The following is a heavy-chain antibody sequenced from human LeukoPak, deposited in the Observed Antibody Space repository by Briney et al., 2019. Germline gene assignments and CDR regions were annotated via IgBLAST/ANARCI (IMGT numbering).Heavy chain of an antibody. J-gene: IGHJ6*03. D-gene: IGHD3-3*01. Sequence: PSQTLSLTCTVSGGSISSGSYYWSWIRQPAGKGLEWIGRIYTSGSTNYNPSLKSRVTISVDTSKNQFSLKLSSVTAADTAVYYCARDGTIFGVVKDYYYYYYMDVWGKGTTVTVSS. CDR3: ARDGTIFGVVKDYYYYYYMDV. CDR1: GGSISSGSYY. V-gene: IGHV4-61*02. CDR2: IYTSGST.